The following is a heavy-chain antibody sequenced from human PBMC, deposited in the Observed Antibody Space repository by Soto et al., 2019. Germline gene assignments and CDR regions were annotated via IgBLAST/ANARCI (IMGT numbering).Heavy chain of an antibody. V-gene: IGHV5-51*01. J-gene: IGHJ3*02. CDR3: ASLYYYDSSGPHHAFDI. Sequence: GESLKISCKGSGYSFTSYRIGWVRQMPGKGLEWMGIIYPGDSDTRYSPSFQGQVTISADKSISTAYLQWSSLKASDTAMYYCASLYYYDSSGPHHAFDIWGQGTMVTVSS. CDR2: IYPGDSDT. D-gene: IGHD3-22*01. CDR1: GYSFTSYR.